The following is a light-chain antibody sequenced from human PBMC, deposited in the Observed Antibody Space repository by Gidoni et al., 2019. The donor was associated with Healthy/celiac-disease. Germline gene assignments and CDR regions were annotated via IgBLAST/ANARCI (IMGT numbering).Light chain of an antibody. CDR1: QSISSW. V-gene: IGKV1-5*03. CDR2: TAS. CDR3: QQYNSYPKT. Sequence: DIQMTQSPSTLSASVGDRVTITCRASQSISSWLAWYQQKPGKAPKLLIYTASSLESGVPSRFSGSGSGTEFTLTISSLQPYDFATYYCQQYNSYPKTFGQGTKVEIK. J-gene: IGKJ1*01.